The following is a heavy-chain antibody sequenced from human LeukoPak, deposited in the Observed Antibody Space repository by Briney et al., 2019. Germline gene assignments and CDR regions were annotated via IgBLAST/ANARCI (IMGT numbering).Heavy chain of an antibody. J-gene: IGHJ4*02. CDR1: GFTFSSHP. Sequence: GGSLRLSCAASGFTFSSHPMYWVRQTPGKGLEWVALISYDGKNKYYGDSVNGRFTISRDNTKNTLYLQMNSLRADDMGVYYCVRVMTTTRNFDYWGPGTLVTVSS. D-gene: IGHD1-1*01. CDR3: VRVMTTTRNFDY. V-gene: IGHV3-30*04. CDR2: ISYDGKNK.